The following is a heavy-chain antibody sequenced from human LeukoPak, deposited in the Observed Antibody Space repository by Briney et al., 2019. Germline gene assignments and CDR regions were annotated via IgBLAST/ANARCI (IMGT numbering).Heavy chain of an antibody. V-gene: IGHV3-48*01. J-gene: IGHJ5*02. Sequence: GGSLRLSCAASGFTFSSYSMNWVREAPGEGLEWVSYISSSSSTIYYADSVKGRFTISRDNAKNSLSLQMNSRRAEATPVYYVARENYGSGSYLRFDPWGQGTLVTVSS. D-gene: IGHD3-10*01. CDR2: ISSSSSTI. CDR3: ARENYGSGSYLRFDP. CDR1: GFTFSSYS.